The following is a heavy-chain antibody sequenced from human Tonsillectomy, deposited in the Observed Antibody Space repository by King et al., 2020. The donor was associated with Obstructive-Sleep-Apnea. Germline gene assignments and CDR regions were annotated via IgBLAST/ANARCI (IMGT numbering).Heavy chain of an antibody. V-gene: IGHV3-23*01. Sequence: VQSGGSLRLSCAASGFTFSSYAMSWVRQAPGKGLEWVSAISGSGGSTYYADSVKGRFTISRDNSKNTLYLQMNSLRAEDTAVYYCAKGYGDYGLYYYYGMDVWGQGTTVTVSS. CDR2: ISGSGGST. J-gene: IGHJ6*02. CDR3: AKGYGDYGLYYYYGMDV. CDR1: GFTFSSYA. D-gene: IGHD4-17*01.